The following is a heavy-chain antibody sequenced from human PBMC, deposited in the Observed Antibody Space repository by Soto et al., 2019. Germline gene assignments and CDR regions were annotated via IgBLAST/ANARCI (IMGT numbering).Heavy chain of an antibody. V-gene: IGHV2-5*02. CDR1: GFSLSTSGVG. CDR3: AHVMPYYGSGSPIGFDP. Sequence: QITLKESGPTLVKPTQTLTLTCTFSGFSLSTSGVGVGWIRQPPGKALEWLALIYWDDDKRYSPSLKSRLTITKDTSKNQVVLTMTNMDPVDTATYYCAHVMPYYGSGSPIGFDPWGQGTLVTVSS. CDR2: IYWDDDK. J-gene: IGHJ5*02. D-gene: IGHD3-10*01.